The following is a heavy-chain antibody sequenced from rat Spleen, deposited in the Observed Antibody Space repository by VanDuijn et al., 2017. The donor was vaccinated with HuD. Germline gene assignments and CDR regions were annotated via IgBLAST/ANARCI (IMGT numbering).Heavy chain of an antibody. CDR2: ISYDGSST. V-gene: IGHV5-20*01. D-gene: IGHD1-12*02. Sequence: EVQVVESGGGLVRPGRSLKLSCAASGFTFSSFPLAWVRQAPTKGLEWVATISYDGSSTYYRDSVKGRFTISRDNAKSSLYLQMDSLRSEDTATYYCTTDTFYDGTYYPGGFDYWGQGVMVTVSS. CDR1: GFTFSSFP. J-gene: IGHJ2*01. CDR3: TTDTFYDGTYYPGGFDY.